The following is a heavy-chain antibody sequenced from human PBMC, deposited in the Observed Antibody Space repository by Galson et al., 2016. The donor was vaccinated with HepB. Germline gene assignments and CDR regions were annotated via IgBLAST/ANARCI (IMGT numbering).Heavy chain of an antibody. CDR2: ITNSGTI. D-gene: IGHD3-9*01. CDR1: GDSITGTNW. J-gene: IGHJ4*02. Sequence: SETLSLTCTVSGDSITGTNWWGWVRQTPGKGLEWIGEITNSGTINYSPSLKSRVTISADTSKNQFSLKVSSVTAADTAMYYCARGRYGGAASWGQGTLVIVSS. CDR3: ARGRYGGAAS. V-gene: IGHV4-4*02.